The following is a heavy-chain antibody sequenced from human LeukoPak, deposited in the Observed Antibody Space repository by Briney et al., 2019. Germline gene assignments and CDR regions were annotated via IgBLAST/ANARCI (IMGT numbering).Heavy chain of an antibody. CDR3: ARDRDFWSGYHSENWFDP. D-gene: IGHD3-3*01. J-gene: IGHJ5*02. V-gene: IGHV4-59*01. Sequence: SETLSLTCSVSGDSIISYYWNWLRQSPGKGLEWIGNIHHFGRTEYNSSLRSRVTMFLDSSKNQFSLKLTSVTPTDTAVYYCARDRDFWSGYHSENWFDPWGQGTLVTVSS. CDR1: GDSIISYY. CDR2: IHHFGRT.